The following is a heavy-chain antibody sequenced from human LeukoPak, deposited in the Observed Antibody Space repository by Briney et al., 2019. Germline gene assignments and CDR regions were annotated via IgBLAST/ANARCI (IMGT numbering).Heavy chain of an antibody. Sequence: SETLSLTCTVSGGSISSGSYYWSWIRQPAGKGLEWIGRIYTSGSTNYNPSLKSRVTISVDTSKNQFSLKLSSVTAADTAVYYCAREILYYFDYWGQGTLDTVSS. CDR1: GGSISSGSYY. CDR2: IYTSGST. J-gene: IGHJ4*02. V-gene: IGHV4-61*02. CDR3: AREILYYFDY.